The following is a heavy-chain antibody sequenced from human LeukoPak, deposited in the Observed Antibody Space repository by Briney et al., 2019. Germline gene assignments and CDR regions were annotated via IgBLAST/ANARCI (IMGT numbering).Heavy chain of an antibody. J-gene: IGHJ4*02. CDR1: GYTFTIYA. D-gene: IGHD2-15*01. V-gene: IGHV1-3*01. CDR2: INAGNGNT. Sequence: ASVNVSCKASGYTFTIYAMHWVRQAPGQRLEWMGWINAGNGNTKYSQKFQGRVTITRDTSASTAYMELSSLRSEDTAVYYCAYSLAATRGFDYWGQGTLVTVSS. CDR3: AYSLAATRGFDY.